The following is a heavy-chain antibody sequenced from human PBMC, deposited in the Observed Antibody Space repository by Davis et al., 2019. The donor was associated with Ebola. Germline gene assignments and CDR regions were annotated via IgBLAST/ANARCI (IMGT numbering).Heavy chain of an antibody. D-gene: IGHD3-16*01. CDR1: GDRVSGSSGA. CDR2: TYYSSKWYN. J-gene: IGHJ4*02. CDR3: ARVSWGLSKAFDN. Sequence: HSQTLSLTCAISGDRVSGSSGAWNWIRQSPSRGLEWLGRTYYSSKWYNESALSVKSRITISADTAKNQLSLHLNSVTPEDTAVYYCARVSWGLSKAFDNWGQGTLVTVSS. V-gene: IGHV6-1*01.